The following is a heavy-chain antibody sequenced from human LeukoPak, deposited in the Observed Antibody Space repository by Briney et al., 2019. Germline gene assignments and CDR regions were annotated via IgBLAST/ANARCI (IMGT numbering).Heavy chain of an antibody. V-gene: IGHV4-30-4*01. CDR1: GGSISSGDYY. CDR3: ARGTFGYYDSSGSKNWFDP. Sequence: SQTLSLTCTVSGGSISSGDYYWSWIRQPPGKGLEWIGEINHSGSTNYNPSLKSRVTISVDTSKNQFSLKLSSVTAADTAVYYCARGTFGYYDSSGSKNWFDPWGQGTLVTVSS. D-gene: IGHD3-22*01. J-gene: IGHJ5*02. CDR2: INHSGST.